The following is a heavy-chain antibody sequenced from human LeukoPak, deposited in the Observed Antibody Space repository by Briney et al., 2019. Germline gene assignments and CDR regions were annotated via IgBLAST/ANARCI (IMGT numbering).Heavy chain of an antibody. Sequence: SETLSLTCAVSGYFISSGYYWSWIRQPAGKGLEWIGRIYTSGSTNYNPSLKSRVTMSVDTSKNQFSLKLSSVTAADTAVYYCARGMDSSGYYALDYWGQGTLVTVSS. CDR1: GYFISSGYY. V-gene: IGHV4-4*07. CDR2: IYTSGST. D-gene: IGHD3-22*01. CDR3: ARGMDSSGYYALDY. J-gene: IGHJ4*02.